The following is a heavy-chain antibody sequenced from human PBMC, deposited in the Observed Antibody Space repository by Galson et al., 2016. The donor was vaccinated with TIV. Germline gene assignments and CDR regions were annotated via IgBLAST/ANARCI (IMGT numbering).Heavy chain of an antibody. CDR2: IWYDGTNT. CDR3: ARTGANTLYSGGYGDDDGFDF. CDR1: GFTLPNYG. D-gene: IGHD1-26*01. Sequence: SLRLSCATSGFTLPNYGMTWVRQAPGKGLEWVAVIWYDGTNTHYADSVKGRFTFSKDNSENTLNLQMNTLRAEDTAVYYCARTGANTLYSGGYGDDDGFDFWGQGTMVTVSS. J-gene: IGHJ3*01. V-gene: IGHV3-33*01.